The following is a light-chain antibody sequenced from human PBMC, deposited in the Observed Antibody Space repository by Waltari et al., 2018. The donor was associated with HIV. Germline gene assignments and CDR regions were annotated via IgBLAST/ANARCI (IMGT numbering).Light chain of an antibody. Sequence: EIVLTQSPGTLSLSPGAGATLSCRASQTVGSSDLAWYQQKPGQAPRLLIYGASSRAADIPDRFSGSGSGTDFTLTIGTLEPEDFAVYYCQQYGRSPWTFGQGTKVEI. CDR2: GAS. CDR3: QQYGRSPWT. J-gene: IGKJ1*01. V-gene: IGKV3-20*01. CDR1: QTVGSSD.